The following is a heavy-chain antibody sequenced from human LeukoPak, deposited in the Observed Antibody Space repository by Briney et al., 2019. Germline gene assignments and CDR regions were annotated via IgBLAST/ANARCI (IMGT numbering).Heavy chain of an antibody. Sequence: TGGSLRLSCAASGFTFSSYGMSWVRQAPGKGLEWVSAISGSGGSTYYADSVKGRFTISRDNSKNTLYLQMNSLRAEDTAVYYCAKDLGSLWFGELFDYWGQGTLVTVSS. V-gene: IGHV3-23*01. J-gene: IGHJ4*02. CDR3: AKDLGSLWFGELFDY. D-gene: IGHD3-10*01. CDR1: GFTFSSYG. CDR2: ISGSGGST.